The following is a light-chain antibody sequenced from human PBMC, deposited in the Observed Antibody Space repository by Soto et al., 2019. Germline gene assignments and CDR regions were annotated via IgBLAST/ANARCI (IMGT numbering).Light chain of an antibody. J-gene: IGKJ4*01. CDR1: QSVLYSSNNKNY. CDR3: QQYFSTPLT. CDR2: WAS. V-gene: IGKV4-1*01. Sequence: DIVMTQSPDSLAVSLGERATINCKSSQSVLYSSNNKNYLAWYQQKPGQPAKLLIYWASTRESGVPDRFSGSGSGTGFTLTISSLQAEDVAVYYCQQYFSTPLTFGGGTKVEIK.